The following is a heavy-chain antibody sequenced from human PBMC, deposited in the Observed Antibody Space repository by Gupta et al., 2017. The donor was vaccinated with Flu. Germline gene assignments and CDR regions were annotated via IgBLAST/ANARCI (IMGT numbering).Heavy chain of an antibody. D-gene: IGHD1-26*01. V-gene: IGHV3-33*01. CDR2: IWYDGSNK. Sequence: GKGLEWVAVIWYDGSNKYYADSVKGRFTISRDNSKNTLYLQMNSLRAEDTAVYYCARGPPQGSYGFDFYMDVWGKGTTVTVSS. J-gene: IGHJ6*03. CDR3: ARGPPQGSYGFDFYMDV.